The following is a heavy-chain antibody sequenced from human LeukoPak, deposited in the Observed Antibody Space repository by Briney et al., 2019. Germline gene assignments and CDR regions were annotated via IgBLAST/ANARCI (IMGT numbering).Heavy chain of an antibody. D-gene: IGHD2/OR15-2a*01. Sequence: GGSLRLSCAASGFGFSNFWMSWVRQAPGKGPEWVANIKEDGSLKNYVDSVEGRFTVSRDNAKNTLYLQMNSLRLGDTAVYYCVRDWAPASMQAAPFDCWGQGTLVTVSS. V-gene: IGHV3-7*01. J-gene: IGHJ4*02. CDR2: IKEDGSLK. CDR1: GFGFSNFW. CDR3: VRDWAPASMQAAPFDC.